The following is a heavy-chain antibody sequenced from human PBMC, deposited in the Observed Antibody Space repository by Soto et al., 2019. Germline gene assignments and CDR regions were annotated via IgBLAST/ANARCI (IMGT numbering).Heavy chain of an antibody. V-gene: IGHV1-69*08. D-gene: IGHD4-17*01. CDR1: GGTFSSHT. J-gene: IGHJ2*01. CDR3: ARPYFGDYFYFDL. Sequence: QDQLVQSGAEVKKPGSSVKVSCKASGGTFSSHTFSWVRQAPGQGLEWMGRIIPALGTATYAQKFQGRVTITADESATTVYIELNTLRSEDTPLYYSARPYFGDYFYFDLWGRGTLVTVSS. CDR2: IIPALGTA.